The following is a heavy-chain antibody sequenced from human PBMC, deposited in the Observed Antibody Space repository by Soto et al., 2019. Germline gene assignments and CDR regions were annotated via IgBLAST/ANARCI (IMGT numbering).Heavy chain of an antibody. J-gene: IGHJ4*02. Sequence: GGSLRLSCAASGCTFTTYWRSGVRQDLGKGLEWVATIRQDGSEKHHVDSVEGRFTISRDNAKNSMYLQTNSRSAEETAMYYCVRGCGRASCPYFFDYWGQGTLVTLSS. CDR2: IRQDGSEK. V-gene: IGHV3-7*01. CDR3: VRGCGRASCPYFFDY. D-gene: IGHD2-2*01. CDR1: GCTFTTYW.